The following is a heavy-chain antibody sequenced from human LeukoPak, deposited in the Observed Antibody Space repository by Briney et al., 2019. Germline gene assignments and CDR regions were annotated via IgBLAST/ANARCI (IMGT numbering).Heavy chain of an antibody. D-gene: IGHD3-22*01. Sequence: SETLSLTCAVYVGSFSGYYWNWVRQTPGKGLEWIGEINHSGSTNYNPSLKSRVTISVDTSKNQFSLKLSSVTAADTAVYYCARGPLHRYYYDSSGYYRYWGQGTLVTVSS. V-gene: IGHV4-34*01. CDR1: VGSFSGYY. J-gene: IGHJ4*02. CDR3: ARGPLHRYYYDSSGYYRY. CDR2: INHSGST.